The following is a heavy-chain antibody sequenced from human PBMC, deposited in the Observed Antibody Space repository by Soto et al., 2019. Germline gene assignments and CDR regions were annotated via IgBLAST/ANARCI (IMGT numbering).Heavy chain of an antibody. Sequence: NSSEYARTRVKQNPGKGLEWVSSISGTGYNIYYADSVKGRFTISRDNFKNTLYLQMNSLTAEDTAVYYFSNSLPPPTTVVALDSSG. CDR1: NSSEYA. J-gene: IGHJ5*01. V-gene: IGHV3-23*01. D-gene: IGHD4-17*01. CDR3: SNSLPPPTTVVALDS. CDR2: ISGTGYNI.